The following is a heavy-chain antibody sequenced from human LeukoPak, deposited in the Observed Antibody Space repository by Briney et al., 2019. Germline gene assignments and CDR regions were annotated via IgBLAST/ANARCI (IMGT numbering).Heavy chain of an antibody. CDR2: ISSSSTYI. Sequence: GGSLRLSCAASGFAFITYSMNWVRQAPGKGLEWVSSISSSSTYIYYADSVKGRFTISRDNAKNSLYLQMNSLRAEDTAVYYCARDQGWLQFDYWGQGALVTVSS. D-gene: IGHD5-24*01. J-gene: IGHJ4*02. V-gene: IGHV3-21*01. CDR3: ARDQGWLQFDY. CDR1: GFAFITYS.